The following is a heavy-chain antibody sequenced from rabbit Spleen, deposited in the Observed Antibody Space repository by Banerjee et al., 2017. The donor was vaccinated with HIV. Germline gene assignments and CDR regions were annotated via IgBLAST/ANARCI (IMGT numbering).Heavy chain of an antibody. J-gene: IGHJ4*01. V-gene: IGHV1S45*01. CDR1: GLDFSSGYW. CDR2: IYADNSGDT. D-gene: IGHD4-1*01. CDR3: ARETSSGWGIVSFYFSL. Sequence: QQQLEESGGDLVQPEGSLTLTCTASGLDFSSGYWICWVRRAPGKGLEWIACIYADNSGDTYYASWAKGRFTISKTSSTTVTLQMTSLTAADTATYFCARETSSGWGIVSFYFSLWGQGTLVTVS.